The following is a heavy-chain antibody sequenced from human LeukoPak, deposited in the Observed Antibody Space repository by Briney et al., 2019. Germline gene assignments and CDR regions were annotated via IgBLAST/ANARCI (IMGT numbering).Heavy chain of an antibody. D-gene: IGHD5-18*01. Sequence: ASVKVSCKASGGTFSSYAISWVRQAPGQGLEWMGGIIPIFGTANYAQRFQGRVTITADESTSTAYMELSSLRSEDTAVYYCARCRIQLWLNWFDPWGQGTLVTVSS. CDR2: IIPIFGTA. CDR1: GGTFSSYA. J-gene: IGHJ5*02. CDR3: ARCRIQLWLNWFDP. V-gene: IGHV1-69*13.